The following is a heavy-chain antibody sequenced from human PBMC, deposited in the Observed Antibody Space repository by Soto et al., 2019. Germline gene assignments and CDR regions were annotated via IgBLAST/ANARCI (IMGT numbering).Heavy chain of an antibody. Sequence: QVQLQQSGPGLVKPSQTLSLTCTVSGGSISGDYYHWTWIRQSPGKGLEWIGYVFHSGSVLYNPSLKSRLNISVDTSKNQFSLRLSFVTAADTAVYFCAREDDGGDRDYYGLDVWGQGTTVTVSS. CDR3: AREDDGGDRDYYGLDV. D-gene: IGHD2-21*02. CDR1: GGSISGDYYH. V-gene: IGHV4-30-4*08. J-gene: IGHJ6*02. CDR2: VFHSGSV.